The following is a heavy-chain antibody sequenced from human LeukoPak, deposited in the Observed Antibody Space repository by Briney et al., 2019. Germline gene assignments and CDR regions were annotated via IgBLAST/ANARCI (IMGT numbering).Heavy chain of an antibody. Sequence: GGSLRLSCAASGFTFSSYAMSWVRQAPGKGLEWVSAISGSGGSTYYADSVKGRFTISRDNSKNTLYLQMNSLRAEDTAVYYCAKGYYYDSSGAYYFDYWGQGTLVTVSS. CDR1: GFTFSSYA. CDR3: AKGYYYDSSGAYYFDY. CDR2: ISGSGGST. D-gene: IGHD3-22*01. V-gene: IGHV3-23*01. J-gene: IGHJ4*02.